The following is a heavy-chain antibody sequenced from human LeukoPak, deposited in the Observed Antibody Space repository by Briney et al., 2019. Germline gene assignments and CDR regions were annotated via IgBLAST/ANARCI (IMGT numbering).Heavy chain of an antibody. Sequence: SETLSLTCTVSGGSISSSSYYWGWIRQPPGKGLEWIGSIYYSGSTYYNPSLKSRVTISVDTSKHQFSLKLSSVTAADTAVYYCARPTPRHPYDFWSGYSWFDPWGQGTLVTVSS. V-gene: IGHV4-39*01. CDR1: GGSISSSSYY. CDR2: IYYSGST. J-gene: IGHJ5*02. CDR3: ARPTPRHPYDFWSGYSWFDP. D-gene: IGHD3-3*01.